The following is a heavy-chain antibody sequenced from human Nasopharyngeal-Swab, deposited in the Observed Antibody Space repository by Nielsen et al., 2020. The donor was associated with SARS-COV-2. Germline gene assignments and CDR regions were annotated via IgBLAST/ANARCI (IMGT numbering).Heavy chain of an antibody. V-gene: IGHV1-69*06. CDR1: GGTFSSYA. J-gene: IGHJ3*02. Sequence: SVKVSCKASGGTFSSYAISWVRQAPGQGLEWMGGIIPIFGTANYAQKFQGRVTITADKSTSTAYMELSSLRSEDTAVYYCAIQHDSSSWYSDAFDIWGQGTMVTVSS. CDR3: AIQHDSSSWYSDAFDI. D-gene: IGHD6-13*01. CDR2: IIPIFGTA.